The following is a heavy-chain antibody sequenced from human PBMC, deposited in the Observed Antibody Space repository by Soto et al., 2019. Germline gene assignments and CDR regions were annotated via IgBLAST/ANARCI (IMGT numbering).Heavy chain of an antibody. D-gene: IGHD2-2*01. V-gene: IGHV3-30-3*01. CDR3: ARDQGTYCSSTSCYYYYGMDV. Sequence: GGSLRLSCAASGFTFSSYAMHWVRQAPGKGLEWVAVISYDGSNKYYADSVKGRFTISRDNSKNTLYLQMNSLRAEDTAVYYCARDQGTYCSSTSCYYYYGMDVWGQGTTVTVSS. CDR1: GFTFSSYA. J-gene: IGHJ6*02. CDR2: ISYDGSNK.